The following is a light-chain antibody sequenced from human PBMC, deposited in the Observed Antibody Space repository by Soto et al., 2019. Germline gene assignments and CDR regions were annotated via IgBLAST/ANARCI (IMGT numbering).Light chain of an antibody. Sequence: QSALTQPRSVSGSPGQSVTISCTGTSSDVGGYNYVSWYQHHPGKAPKLMIYDVTNWPSGVPDRFSGSKSGNTASLTISGLQAEDEDDYYCCSYAGSYTWVFGGGTKLTVL. CDR1: SSDVGGYNY. CDR2: DVT. V-gene: IGLV2-11*01. CDR3: CSYAGSYTWV. J-gene: IGLJ3*02.